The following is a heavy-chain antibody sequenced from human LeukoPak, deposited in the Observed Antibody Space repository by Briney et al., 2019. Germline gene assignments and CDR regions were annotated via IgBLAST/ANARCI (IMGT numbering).Heavy chain of an antibody. CDR2: ISWNGGSP. CDR1: GFTFDDYG. V-gene: IGHV3-20*04. J-gene: IGHJ4*02. D-gene: IGHD5-18*01. CDR3: ARGYTYGVDY. Sequence: GGSLRLSCAASGFTFDDYGMSWVRQAPGKGLEWVSGISWNGGSPGYAHSVKGRFTISRDNARNSLYLQMNSLRGEDTAFYYCARGYTYGVDYWGPGTLVTVSS.